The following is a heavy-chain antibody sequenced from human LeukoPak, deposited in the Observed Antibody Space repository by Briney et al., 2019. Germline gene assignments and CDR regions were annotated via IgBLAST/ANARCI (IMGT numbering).Heavy chain of an antibody. D-gene: IGHD5-12*01. CDR1: GYTLTSYY. V-gene: IGHV1-46*01. J-gene: IGHJ4*02. CDR2: INPSGGST. Sequence: ASVKVSCKASGYTLTSYYMHWVRQAPGQGLEWMGIINPSGGSTSYAQKFQGRVTMTRDTSTSTVYMELSSLRSEDTAVYYCARDGYSGYDYVIWGQGTLVTVSS. CDR3: ARDGYSGYDYVI.